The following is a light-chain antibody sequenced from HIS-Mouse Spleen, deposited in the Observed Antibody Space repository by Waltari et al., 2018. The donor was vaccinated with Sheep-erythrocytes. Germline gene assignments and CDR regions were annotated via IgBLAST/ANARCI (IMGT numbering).Light chain of an antibody. CDR1: KLGDKY. J-gene: IGLJ2*01. CDR3: QAWDSSTAV. Sequence: SYEVTQPPSVSVSPGQTASITCSGDKLGDKYAFWYQQKPGQSPVLVIYQDSKRPSGIPERFSGSNSGNTATLTISGTQAMDEADYYCQAWDSSTAVFGGGTKLTVL. V-gene: IGLV3-1*01. CDR2: QDS.